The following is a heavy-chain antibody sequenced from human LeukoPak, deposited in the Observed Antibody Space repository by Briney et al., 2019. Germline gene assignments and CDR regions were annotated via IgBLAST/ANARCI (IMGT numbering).Heavy chain of an antibody. CDR2: ISRSGSYI. CDR3: ARDGAAPGLYFDS. D-gene: IGHD6-13*01. Sequence: GGSLRLSCSGSGFDITAYTVTWVRQVPGKSQEWVSSISRSGSYIHYAPSIRGRFTISRDNAKNSLYLQMNSLRTEDTAVYYCARDGAAPGLYFDSWGQGTLVTVSS. CDR1: GFDITAYT. V-gene: IGHV3-21*01. J-gene: IGHJ4*02.